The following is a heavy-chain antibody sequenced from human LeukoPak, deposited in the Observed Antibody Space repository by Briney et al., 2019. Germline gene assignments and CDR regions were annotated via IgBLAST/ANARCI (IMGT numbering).Heavy chain of an antibody. CDR1: GFTFSSYA. CDR3: AKDVAARTSYYYYYMDV. J-gene: IGHJ6*03. D-gene: IGHD6-6*01. CDR2: ISGSGGST. V-gene: IGHV3-23*01. Sequence: GGSLRLSCAASGFTFSSYAMSWVRQAPGKGLEWVSAISGSGGSTYYADSVKGRFTISRDNSKNTLYLQMNSLRAEDTAVYYCAKDVAARTSYYYYYMDVWGKGTTVTVSS.